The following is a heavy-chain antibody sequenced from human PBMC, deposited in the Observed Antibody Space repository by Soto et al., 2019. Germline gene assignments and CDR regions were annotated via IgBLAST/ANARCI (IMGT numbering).Heavy chain of an antibody. CDR2: ISGSGGST. D-gene: IGHD5-12*01. Sequence: GGSLSLSCAASGFTFSSYAMSWVRQAQGKGLEWVSAISGSGGSTYYADSVKGRFTISRDNSKNTLYLQMNSLRAEDTAVYYCAKDSGYSGYDIPGGAFDIWGQGTMVTVSS. CDR3: AKDSGYSGYDIPGGAFDI. J-gene: IGHJ3*02. V-gene: IGHV3-23*01. CDR1: GFTFSSYA.